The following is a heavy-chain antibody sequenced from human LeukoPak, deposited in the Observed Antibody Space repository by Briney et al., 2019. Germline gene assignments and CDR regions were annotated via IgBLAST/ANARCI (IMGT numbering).Heavy chain of an antibody. Sequence: WGSLRLSCAASGFTFSSYWMSWVRQAPGKGLEWVSTISSDGVGTYYVDSLKGRFTISRDNSKSTLYLQMHSLRAEDTAIFYCAKDSGKSGWYFDYRGQGTLVTVSS. CDR1: GFTFSSYW. D-gene: IGHD6-19*01. V-gene: IGHV3-23*01. CDR3: AKDSGKSGWYFDY. CDR2: ISSDGVGT. J-gene: IGHJ4*02.